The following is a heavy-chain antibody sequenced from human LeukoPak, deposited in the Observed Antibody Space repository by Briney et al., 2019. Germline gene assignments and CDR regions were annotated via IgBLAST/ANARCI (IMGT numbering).Heavy chain of an antibody. CDR3: AKGTTILPGVFDY. D-gene: IGHD2-15*01. V-gene: IGHV3-23*01. Sequence: GGSLRLSCAASGFTFSSYGMSWVRQAPGKGLEWVSSITGSGGSRYYADPVKGRFTISRDNSKNTLYLQMDSLRAEDTAVYYCAKGTTILPGVFDYWGQGTLVTVSS. CDR2: ITGSGGSR. J-gene: IGHJ4*02. CDR1: GFTFSSYG.